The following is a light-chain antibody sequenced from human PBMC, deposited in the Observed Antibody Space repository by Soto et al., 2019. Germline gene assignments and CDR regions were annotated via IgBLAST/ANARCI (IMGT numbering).Light chain of an antibody. Sequence: EVVLTQSPGTVSLSPGERATLSCRASQSVTSNYLAWYQQKPGQAPRLLIYAASSRATGIPDRFSGSGSGTVFSLTISRLEPEDFAVYYCQQYGSSLTWTFGQGTKVETK. CDR3: QQYGSSLTWT. CDR1: QSVTSNY. CDR2: AAS. V-gene: IGKV3-20*01. J-gene: IGKJ1*01.